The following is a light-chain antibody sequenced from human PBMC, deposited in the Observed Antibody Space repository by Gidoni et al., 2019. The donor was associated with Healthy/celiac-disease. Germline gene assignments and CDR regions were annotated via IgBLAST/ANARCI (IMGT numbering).Light chain of an antibody. V-gene: IGKV3-20*01. CDR1: QSVSSSY. Sequence: EIVFTHSPGTLSLSPGERATLSCRASQSVSSSYLAWYQQKPGQAPRLLIYGASSRATGIPDRFSGSGYGTDFTLTISRLEPEDFAVYYCQQYGSSLWTFGQGTKVEIK. J-gene: IGKJ1*01. CDR3: QQYGSSLWT. CDR2: GAS.